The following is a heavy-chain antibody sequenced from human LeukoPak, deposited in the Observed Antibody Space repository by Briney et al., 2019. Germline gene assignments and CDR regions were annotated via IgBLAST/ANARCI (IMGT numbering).Heavy chain of an antibody. CDR3: ARPARSCSGGSCHTLYFDY. Sequence: SVKVSCKASGGTFSSYAISWVRQAPGQGLEWMGRIIPIFGTANYAQKFQGRVTITTDESTNTAYMELSSLRSEDTAVYYCARPARSCSGGSCHTLYFDYWGQGTLVTVSS. V-gene: IGHV1-69*05. CDR2: IIPIFGTA. CDR1: GGTFSSYA. D-gene: IGHD2-15*01. J-gene: IGHJ4*02.